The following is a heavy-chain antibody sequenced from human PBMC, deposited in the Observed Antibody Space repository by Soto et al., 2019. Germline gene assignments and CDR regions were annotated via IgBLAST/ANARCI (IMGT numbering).Heavy chain of an antibody. D-gene: IGHD1-26*01. CDR2: IYYSGST. CDR1: GGSMNSYY. V-gene: IGHV4-59*08. J-gene: IGHJ4*02. CDR3: ARLPRYSGTWLHDF. Sequence: PSETLSLTCTVSGGSMNSYYWSWIRQPPGKGLEWIGYIYYSGSTIYNPSLKSRVAISVDTSKNQFSLNLTSVTAADTAIYYCARLPRYSGTWLHDFWGQGTLVTVS.